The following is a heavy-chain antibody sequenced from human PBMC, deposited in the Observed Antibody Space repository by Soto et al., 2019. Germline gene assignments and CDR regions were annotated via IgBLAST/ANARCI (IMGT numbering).Heavy chain of an antibody. V-gene: IGHV1-3*01. CDR3: ASSYSNYALIDYYYYGMDV. CDR1: GYTFTSYA. D-gene: IGHD4-4*01. J-gene: IGHJ6*02. Sequence: QVQLVQAGAEVKKPGASVKVSCKASGYTFTSYAMHWVRQAPGQRLARMGWINAGNGNTKYLQKFQGRVTITRDASARTAYMELSSLRSEDTAVYYCASSYSNYALIDYYYYGMDVWGQGTTVTVSS. CDR2: INAGNGNT.